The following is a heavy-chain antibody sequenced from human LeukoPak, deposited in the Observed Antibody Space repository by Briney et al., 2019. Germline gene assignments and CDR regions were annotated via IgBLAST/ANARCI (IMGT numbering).Heavy chain of an antibody. CDR3: ARDRAAGAYPWYFDY. D-gene: IGHD3-16*01. CDR2: IDSGGSII. V-gene: IGHV3-48*03. Sequence: PGGSLRLSCAASGFTFSSYEMNWVRQAPGKGLEWVSYIDSGGSIIYYADSVKGRFTISRDNAKNSLYLQMNSLRAEDTAVYYCARDRAAGAYPWYFDYWGQGTLVTVSS. CDR1: GFTFSSYE. J-gene: IGHJ4*02.